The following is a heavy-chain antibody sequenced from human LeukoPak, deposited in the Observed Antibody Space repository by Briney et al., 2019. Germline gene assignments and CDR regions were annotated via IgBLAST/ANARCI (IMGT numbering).Heavy chain of an antibody. CDR3: AKDIHPGLDSGASCCFDY. CDR1: GYTFSRHG. CDR2: VSGYNGNT. D-gene: IGHD3-22*01. V-gene: IGHV1-18*01. Sequence: GASVKVSCKTSGYTFSRHGITWVRQAPGQGLEWMGWVSGYNGNTNYAQNVQGRVTMTTDTSTNTAYMELRSLRSDDTAVCYCAKDIHPGLDSGASCCFDYWGQGTPVTVSS. J-gene: IGHJ4*02.